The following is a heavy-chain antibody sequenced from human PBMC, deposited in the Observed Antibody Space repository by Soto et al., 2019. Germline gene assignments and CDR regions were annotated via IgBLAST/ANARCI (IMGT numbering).Heavy chain of an antibody. V-gene: IGHV3-13*01. CDR1: GFTFSSYD. J-gene: IGHJ6*02. CDR2: IGTAGDT. CDR3: ASLMVRGVMLLYYYGMDV. D-gene: IGHD3-10*01. Sequence: GGSLRLSCAASGFTFSSYDMHWVRQATGKGLEWVSAIGTAGDTYYPGSVKGRFTISRENAKNSLYLQMNSLRAGDTAVYYCASLMVRGVMLLYYYGMDVWGQGTTVTVSS.